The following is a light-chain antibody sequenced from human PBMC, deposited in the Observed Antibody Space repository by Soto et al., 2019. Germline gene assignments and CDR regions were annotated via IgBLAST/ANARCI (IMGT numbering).Light chain of an antibody. CDR2: DAS. J-gene: IGKJ5*01. CDR3: QQRSNWPWT. V-gene: IGKV3-11*01. Sequence: EIVMTQSPATLSVSPGERATLSCRASQSVSSNLAWYQQKPGQAPRLLIYDASNRATGTPARFSGSGSGTDFTLTISSLEPEDFALYYCQQRSNWPWTFGQGTRLEIK. CDR1: QSVSSN.